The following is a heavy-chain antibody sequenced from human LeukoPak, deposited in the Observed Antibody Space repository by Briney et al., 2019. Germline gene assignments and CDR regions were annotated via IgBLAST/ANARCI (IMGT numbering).Heavy chain of an antibody. V-gene: IGHV1-18*01. CDR2: INPFNGDT. J-gene: IGHJ4*02. Sequence: WASVKVSCKASGYIFTTHGISWLRRAPGQGLEWMGWINPFNGDTKYPQKFQGRVTMTTDTSTSTAYMEIRSLRFDDTAVYYCTREDCNAGTCYFSVDWGQGTLVTVSS. CDR3: TREDCNAGTCYFSVD. CDR1: GYIFTTHG. D-gene: IGHD2-15*01.